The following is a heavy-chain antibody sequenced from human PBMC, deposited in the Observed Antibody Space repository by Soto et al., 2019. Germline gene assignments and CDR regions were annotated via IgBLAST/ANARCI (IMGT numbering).Heavy chain of an antibody. V-gene: IGHV3-23*01. J-gene: IGHJ5*02. CDR1: GFTFSTYA. D-gene: IGHD1-1*01. CDR2: ISGSGRTI. CDR3: ATKGTLEDGNHYFGP. Sequence: EVQLFESGGGLVQPGGSLRLSCAASGFTFSTYAMNWVRQAPGKGLEWVSIISGSGRTIYYADSVKGRFTISRANSNNPLYLQMNGLSADDTAVYYCATKGTLEDGNHYFGPWGQGTLVTVSS.